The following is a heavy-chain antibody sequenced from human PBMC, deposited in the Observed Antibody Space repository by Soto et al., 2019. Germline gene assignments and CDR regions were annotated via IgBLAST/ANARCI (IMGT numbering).Heavy chain of an antibody. J-gene: IGHJ4*02. Sequence: QVQLVQSGAEVKKPGASVKVSCKASGYTFTSYYMHWVRQAPGQGLEWMGIINPNGGSTSYAQKFQGRVTMTRDTSTSTVYMELSSLRSEDTAVYYCARQYYYDSSGYYYGPFDYWGQGTLVTVSS. CDR1: GYTFTSYY. CDR2: INPNGGST. D-gene: IGHD3-22*01. CDR3: ARQYYYDSSGYYYGPFDY. V-gene: IGHV1-46*01.